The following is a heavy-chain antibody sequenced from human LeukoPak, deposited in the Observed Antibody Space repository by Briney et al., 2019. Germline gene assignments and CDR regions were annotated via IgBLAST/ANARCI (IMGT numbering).Heavy chain of an antibody. CDR3: ARDLTSVPTR. Sequence: PGGSLRLSCAVSGFTVSDYYMSWVRQAPGKGLEWVSVIYSGGKTYYADSVKGRFTISRDDSKNTLHLQMNSLRAEDTAVYYCARDLTSVPTRWGQGTLVTVSS. CDR2: IYSGGKT. D-gene: IGHD4-17*01. J-gene: IGHJ4*02. V-gene: IGHV3-53*01. CDR1: GFTVSDYY.